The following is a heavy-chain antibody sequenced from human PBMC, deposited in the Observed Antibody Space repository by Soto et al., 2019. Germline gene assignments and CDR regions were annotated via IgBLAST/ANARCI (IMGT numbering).Heavy chain of an antibody. J-gene: IGHJ6*03. Sequence: QVQLQQWGAGLLKPSETLSLTCAVYGGSFSGYYWSWIRQPPGKGLEWIGEINHSGSTNYNPSLKSRVTLSVDTSKNQFSLEMSCVTGADKAVYYCARGEGVRYFDWLSRPPKDYYSYYYMDVWGKGTTVTVSS. V-gene: IGHV4-34*01. D-gene: IGHD3-9*01. CDR1: GGSFSGYY. CDR2: INHSGST. CDR3: ARGEGVRYFDWLSRPPKDYYSYYYMDV.